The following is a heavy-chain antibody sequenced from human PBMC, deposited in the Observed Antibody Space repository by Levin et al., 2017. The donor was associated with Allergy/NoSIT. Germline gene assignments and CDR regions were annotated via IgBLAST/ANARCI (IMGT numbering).Heavy chain of an antibody. CDR2: ISYDGSNK. CDR3: AKGLRYNWNDELDC. V-gene: IGHV3-30*18. D-gene: IGHD1-1*01. J-gene: IGHJ4*02. CDR1: GFNFSSFG. Sequence: GESLKISCAASGFNFSSFGMHWVRQAPGKGLEWVALISYDGSNKYYADSVKGRFTISRDISKNTLFLQMNSLRAEDTAVYYCAKGLRYNWNDELDCWGQGTLVTVSS.